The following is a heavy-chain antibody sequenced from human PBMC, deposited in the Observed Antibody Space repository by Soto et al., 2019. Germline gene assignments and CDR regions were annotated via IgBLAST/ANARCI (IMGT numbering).Heavy chain of an antibody. CDR1: GFIFENCV. D-gene: IGHD2-2*01. CDR2: ILWNSGVT. Sequence: EVQLVESGGGLVQPGRSLRLSCVASGFIFENCVMHWVRQAPGQGLEWISTILWNSGVTKYADSVKGRFIISRDNDQNSLFLQMNSLRPEDTALYYCVKDVLRAAATMDSWGQGTLVTVSS. V-gene: IGHV3-9*01. J-gene: IGHJ5*01. CDR3: VKDVLRAAATMDS.